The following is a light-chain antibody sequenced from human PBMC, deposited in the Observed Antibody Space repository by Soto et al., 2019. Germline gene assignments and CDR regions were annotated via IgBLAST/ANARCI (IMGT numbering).Light chain of an antibody. Sequence: QSALTQPPSASGSPGQSVTISCTGTSSDIGGYNSVSWYQQHPGKAPRLMIYEVNKRPSEVPDRFSGSKSGYTASLTVSGLQTEDEAFYYCSSSAGIYHYLVFGGGTKLTVL. J-gene: IGLJ3*02. CDR3: SSSAGIYHYLV. CDR2: EVN. CDR1: SSDIGGYNS. V-gene: IGLV2-8*01.